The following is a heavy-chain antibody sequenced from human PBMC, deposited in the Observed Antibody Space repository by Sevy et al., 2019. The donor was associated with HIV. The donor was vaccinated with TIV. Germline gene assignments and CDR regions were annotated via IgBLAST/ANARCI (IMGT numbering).Heavy chain of an antibody. CDR1: GGSISSYY. D-gene: IGHD2-2*01. J-gene: IGHJ5*02. CDR3: ARSIPNCSSTSCYFRNWFDP. CDR2: IYYSGST. Sequence: SEILSLTCTVSGGSISSYYWSWIRQPPGKGLEWIGYIYYSGSTNYNPSLKSRVTISVDTSKNQFSLKLSSVTAADTAVYYCARSIPNCSSTSCYFRNWFDPWGQGTLVTVSS. V-gene: IGHV4-59*01.